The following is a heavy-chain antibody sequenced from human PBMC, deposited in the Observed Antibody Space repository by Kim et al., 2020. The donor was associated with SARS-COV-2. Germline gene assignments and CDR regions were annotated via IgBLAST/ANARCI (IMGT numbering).Heavy chain of an antibody. Sequence: GGSLRLSCAASGFTFSSYSMNWVRQAPGKGLEWVSSISSSSSYIYYADSVKGRFTISRDNAKNSLYLQMNSLRAEDTAVYYCARDTYYDILTGYSAPTPRYYYYGMDVWGQGTTVTVSS. D-gene: IGHD3-9*01. J-gene: IGHJ6*02. CDR2: ISSSSSYI. CDR1: GFTFSSYS. CDR3: ARDTYYDILTGYSAPTPRYYYYGMDV. V-gene: IGHV3-21*01.